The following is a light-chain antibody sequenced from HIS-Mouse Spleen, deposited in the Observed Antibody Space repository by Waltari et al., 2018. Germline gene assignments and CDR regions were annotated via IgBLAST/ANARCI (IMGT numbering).Light chain of an antibody. J-gene: IGLJ3*02. CDR1: SSKLATHY. Sequence: QSVLTQPPSASGTPGQRVTIPCSVSSSKLATHYVYWYQQLPGKAPKLLIYRNTQRPSGVPDRFSGSKSGTSASLAISGLRSEDEADYYCAAWDDSLSGPVFGGGTKLTVL. CDR2: RNT. CDR3: AAWDDSLSGPV. V-gene: IGLV1-47*01.